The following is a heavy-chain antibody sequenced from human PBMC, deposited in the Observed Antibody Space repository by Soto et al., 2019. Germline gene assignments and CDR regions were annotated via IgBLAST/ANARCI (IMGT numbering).Heavy chain of an antibody. CDR3: AKEPIAVAGTGGNAFDI. CDR1: GFTFSSYA. D-gene: IGHD6-19*01. CDR2: ISGSGGST. V-gene: IGHV3-23*01. Sequence: EVQLLESGGGLVQPGGSLRLSCAASGFTFSSYAMSWVRQAPGKGLEWVSAISGSGGSTYYADSVKGRFTISRDNSKNTLYLQMNSLRAEDTAVYYCAKEPIAVAGTGGNAFDIWSQGTMVTVSS. J-gene: IGHJ3*02.